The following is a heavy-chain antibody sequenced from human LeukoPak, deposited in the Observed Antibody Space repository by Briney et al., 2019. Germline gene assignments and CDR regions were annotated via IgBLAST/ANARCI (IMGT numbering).Heavy chain of an antibody. J-gene: IGHJ1*01. V-gene: IGHV5-51*01. D-gene: IGHD1-26*01. CDR1: GYSFTSYW. CDR2: IYPGDSDT. Sequence: GESLKISCKGSGYSFTSYWIGWVRQVPGKGLEWMGIIYPGDSDTRYSPSFQGQVTISADKSISTAYLQWSSLKASDTAMYYCARLAYSGSYYDRYFQHWGQGTLVTVSS. CDR3: ARLAYSGSYYDRYFQH.